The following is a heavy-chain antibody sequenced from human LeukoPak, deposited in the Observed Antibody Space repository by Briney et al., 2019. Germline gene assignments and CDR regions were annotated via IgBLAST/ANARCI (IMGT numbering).Heavy chain of an antibody. V-gene: IGHV4-39*07. J-gene: IGHJ4*02. CDR3: ARGWYFDY. Sequence: SETLSLTCTVSGGSISSSSYYWGWIRQPPGKGLEWIGSIYYSGSTYYNPSLKSRVTISVDTSKNQFSLKLSSVTAADTAVYYCARGWYFDYWGQGTLVTVSS. D-gene: IGHD2-15*01. CDR2: IYYSGST. CDR1: GGSISSSSYY.